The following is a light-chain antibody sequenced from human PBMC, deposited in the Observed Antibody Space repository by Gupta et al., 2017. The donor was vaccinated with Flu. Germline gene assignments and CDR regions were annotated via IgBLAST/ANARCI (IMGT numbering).Light chain of an antibody. Sequence: GQTTRITCSGDALAKKYAYWYQQKPAQAPVLLIYYESGRPSGIPERFSGSTSGTTVTLTTSGVQAEEEADYYCQSADSSGTYRVFGGGTKLTVL. CDR3: QSADSSGTYRV. CDR1: ALAKKY. J-gene: IGLJ3*02. CDR2: YES. V-gene: IGLV3-25*01.